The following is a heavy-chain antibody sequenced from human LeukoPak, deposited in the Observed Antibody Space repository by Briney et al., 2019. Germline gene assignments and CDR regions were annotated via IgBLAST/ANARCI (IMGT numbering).Heavy chain of an antibody. D-gene: IGHD3-22*01. V-gene: IGHV4-34*01. CDR3: ARSEPLYYYDSSGYQGNY. Sequence: PSETLSLTCAVYGGSFSGYYWSWIRQPPGKGLEWIGEINHSGSTNYNPSLKSRVTMSVDTSKNQFSLKLSSVTAADTAVYYCARSEPLYYYDSSGYQGNYWGQGTLVTVSS. CDR2: INHSGST. CDR1: GGSFSGYY. J-gene: IGHJ4*02.